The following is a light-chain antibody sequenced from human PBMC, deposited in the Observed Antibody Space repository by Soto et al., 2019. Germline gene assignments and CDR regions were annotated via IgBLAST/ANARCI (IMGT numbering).Light chain of an antibody. V-gene: IGKV4-1*01. CDR3: QQYYSTPSWT. J-gene: IGKJ1*01. CDR1: QSVLYSSNNRNY. CDR2: WAS. Sequence: DIVMTQSPDSLAVSLGERATINCKSSQSVLYSSNNRNYLAWYQQKPGQPPKLLIYWASTRESGVPDRFSGSGSGPDFTLTISGLQTEDAAVYYCQQYYSTPSWTFGQGTQVEI.